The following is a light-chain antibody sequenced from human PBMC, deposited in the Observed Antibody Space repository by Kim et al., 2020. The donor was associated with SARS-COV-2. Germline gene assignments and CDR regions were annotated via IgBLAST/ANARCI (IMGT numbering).Light chain of an antibody. CDR1: SSDVGRYDY. J-gene: IGLJ3*02. CDR2: DVN. Sequence: QSALTQPRSVSGSPGQSVTISCTGTSSDVGRYDYVSWYQQHPGKVPKLIIYDVNKRLSGVSDRFSGAKSGNTASLTISGLQADDEADYYCCSYAGSYAWLFGEGTKVAVL. V-gene: IGLV2-11*01. CDR3: CSYAGSYAWL.